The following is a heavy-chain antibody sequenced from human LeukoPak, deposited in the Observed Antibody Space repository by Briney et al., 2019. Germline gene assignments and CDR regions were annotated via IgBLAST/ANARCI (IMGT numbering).Heavy chain of an antibody. CDR3: AKDMCVGCYGNFHYYGMDV. J-gene: IGHJ6*02. V-gene: IGHV3-30*02. CDR1: GFTFSSYG. D-gene: IGHD2-2*01. Sequence: GGSLRLSCAASGFTFSSYGMLWVRQAPGKGLEWVTFIRYDGSETYSADSVKGRFTVSRENSENTLYLQMTSLRTEDTGVYYCAKDMCVGCYGNFHYYGMDVWGQGTTVTVS. CDR2: IRYDGSET.